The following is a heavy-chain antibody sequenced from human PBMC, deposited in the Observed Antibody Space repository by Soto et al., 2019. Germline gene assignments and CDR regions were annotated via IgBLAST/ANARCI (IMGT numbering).Heavy chain of an antibody. D-gene: IGHD3-22*01. J-gene: IGHJ4*02. CDR2: IFTRGTA. CDR3: TKLWGYYFES. CDR1: GFSVSDDY. Sequence: GGSLRLSCTASGFSVSDDYMAWVRQAPGKSPEWVAVIFTRGTAHYADSVMGRFTFSRDNSKRTLNLQLNNLRAEDTAVYYCTKLWGYYFESWGQGTLVTVSS. V-gene: IGHV3-53*01.